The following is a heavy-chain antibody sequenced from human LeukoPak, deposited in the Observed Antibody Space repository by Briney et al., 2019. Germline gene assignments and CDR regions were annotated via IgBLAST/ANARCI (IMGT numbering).Heavy chain of an antibody. CDR1: GFTFSSYA. D-gene: IGHD3-10*01. J-gene: IGHJ4*02. V-gene: IGHV3-23*01. CDR3: AKDPPYYYGSGSYRGD. Sequence: GGSLRLSWAASGFTFSSYAMSWVRQAQGKGLGWVSAISGSGGSTYYADSVKGRFTISRDNSKNTLYLQMNSLRAEDTAVYYCAKDPPYYYGSGSYRGDWGQGTLVTVSS. CDR2: ISGSGGST.